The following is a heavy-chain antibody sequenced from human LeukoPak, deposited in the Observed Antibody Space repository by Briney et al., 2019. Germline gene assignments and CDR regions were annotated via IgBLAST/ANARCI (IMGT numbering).Heavy chain of an antibody. CDR2: IYTSGST. V-gene: IGHV4-61*02. Sequence: PSQTLSLTCTVSGGSISSGGYYWSWIRQPAGKGLEWIGRIYTSGSTNYNPSLKSRVTVSVDTSKNQFSLKLSSVTAADTAVYYCARELKGLKGNWFDPWGQGTLVTVSS. CDR1: GGSISSGGYY. CDR3: ARELKGLKGNWFDP. J-gene: IGHJ5*02.